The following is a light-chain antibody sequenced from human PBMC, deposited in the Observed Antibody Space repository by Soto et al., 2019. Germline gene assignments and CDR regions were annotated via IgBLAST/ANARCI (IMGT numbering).Light chain of an antibody. Sequence: QSILSQPPSVSAAPGQRVTISCSGAASNIGNSFVSWYQQIPGTAPKLVIYDNNKRPSGIPDRFSGSKSGTSATLGIAGLQTGDEADYYCGTWDTSLNVWVFGGGTQLTVL. J-gene: IGLJ3*02. CDR1: ASNIGNSF. CDR2: DNN. V-gene: IGLV1-51*01. CDR3: GTWDTSLNVWV.